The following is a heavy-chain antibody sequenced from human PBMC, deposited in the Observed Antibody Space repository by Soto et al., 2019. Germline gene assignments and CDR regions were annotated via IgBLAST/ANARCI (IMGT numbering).Heavy chain of an antibody. V-gene: IGHV1-58*01. Sequence: SVKVSCKASGFTFTSSAVQWVRQARGQRLEWIGWIVVGSGNTNYAQKFQERVTITRDMSTSTAYMELSSLRSEDTAVYYCAAADANWNYVGSFDYWGQGTLVTVSS. D-gene: IGHD1-7*01. CDR1: GFTFTSSA. CDR2: IVVGSGNT. CDR3: AAADANWNYVGSFDY. J-gene: IGHJ4*02.